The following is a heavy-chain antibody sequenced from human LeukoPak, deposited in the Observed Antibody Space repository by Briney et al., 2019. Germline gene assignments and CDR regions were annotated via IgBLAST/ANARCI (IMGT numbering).Heavy chain of an antibody. Sequence: GASVKVSCKGSGYDFDRYGVNWVRQAPGQGLEWVGWISAYNGNTFYAQKFEGRVTMTTDTSTNTVYMDLRSLRSDDTAVYYCARDLEHCRNIICSNSAYWGQGTLVTVSS. CDR1: GYDFDRYG. CDR2: ISAYNGNT. J-gene: IGHJ4*02. V-gene: IGHV1-18*04. CDR3: ARDLEHCRNIICSNSAY. D-gene: IGHD2-2*01.